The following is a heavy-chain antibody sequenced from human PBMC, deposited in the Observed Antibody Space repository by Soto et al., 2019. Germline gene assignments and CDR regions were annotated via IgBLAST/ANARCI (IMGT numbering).Heavy chain of an antibody. D-gene: IGHD3-22*01. CDR3: ASKDSSGYFNWLDP. CDR2: IYYSGST. CDR1: GGSISSGDYY. J-gene: IGHJ5*02. Sequence: SETLSLTCTVSGGSISSGDYYWSWIRQPPGKGLEWIGYIYYSGSTYYNPSLKSRVTISVDTSKNQFSLKLSSVTAADTAVYYCASKDSSGYFNWLDPWGQGTLVTV. V-gene: IGHV4-30-4*01.